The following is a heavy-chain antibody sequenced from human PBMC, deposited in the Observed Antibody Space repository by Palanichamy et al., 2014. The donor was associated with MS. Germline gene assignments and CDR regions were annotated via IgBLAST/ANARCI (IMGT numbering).Heavy chain of an antibody. Sequence: QVQAGGGLGGGRGPASGGPSRLSCAASEFTFSSFAMHWVRQAPGKGLEWVAIISYDGSNKYYADSAKGRFTISRGNSKNTLYLQMNSLRPEDTAVYYCAKDRHCTSTNCGPGDYWGQGTLVTVSS. CDR1: EFTFSSFA. V-gene: IGHV3-30*18. J-gene: IGHJ4*02. CDR3: AKDRHCTSTNCGPGDY. CDR2: ISYDGSNK. D-gene: IGHD2-2*01.